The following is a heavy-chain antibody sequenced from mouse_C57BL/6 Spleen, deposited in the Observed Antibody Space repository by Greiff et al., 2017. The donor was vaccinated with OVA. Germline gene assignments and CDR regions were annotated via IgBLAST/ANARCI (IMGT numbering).Heavy chain of an antibody. CDR3: ARSRDYGSSSWFAY. CDR2: IYPGSGST. J-gene: IGHJ3*01. CDR1: GYTFTSYW. D-gene: IGHD1-1*01. Sequence: VQLQQPGAELVKPGASVKMSCKASGYTFTSYWITWVKQRPGQGLEWIGDIYPGSGSTNYNEKFKSKATLTVDTSSSTAYMQLSSLTSEDSAVYYCARSRDYGSSSWFAYWGQGTLVTVSA. V-gene: IGHV1-55*01.